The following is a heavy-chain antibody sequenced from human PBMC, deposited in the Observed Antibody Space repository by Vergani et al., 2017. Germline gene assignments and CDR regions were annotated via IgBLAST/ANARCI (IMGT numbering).Heavy chain of an antibody. V-gene: IGHV5-51*01. J-gene: IGHJ3*02. D-gene: IGHD5-12*01. CDR2: IYPGDSDT. CDR1: GYSFTSYW. CDR3: ARRVGYSGYVDAFDI. Sequence: EVPLVQSGAEVKKPGESLKISCKGSGYSFTSYWIGWVRQMPGKGLEWMGIIYPGDSDTRYSPSFQGQVTISADKSISTAYLQWSSLKASDTAMYYCARRVGYSGYVDAFDIWGQGTMVTVSS.